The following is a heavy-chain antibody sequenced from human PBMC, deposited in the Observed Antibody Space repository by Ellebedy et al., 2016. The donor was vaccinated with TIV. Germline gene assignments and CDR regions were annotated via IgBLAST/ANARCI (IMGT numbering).Heavy chain of an antibody. Sequence: GGSLRLXCAASGFAFSIYAMSWVRQAPGEGLVWVSRISVDGRSTTYAESVKGRFTFSRDNAKNTLYLQMDSLRAEDTAVYYCARDWNSIADWGQGTLVTVSS. V-gene: IGHV3-74*01. J-gene: IGHJ4*02. D-gene: IGHD1-7*01. CDR3: ARDWNSIAD. CDR2: ISVDGRST. CDR1: GFAFSIYA.